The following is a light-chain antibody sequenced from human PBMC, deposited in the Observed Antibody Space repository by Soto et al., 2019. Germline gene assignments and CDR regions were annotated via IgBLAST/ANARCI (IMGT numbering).Light chain of an antibody. CDR3: QQYYSTPGT. V-gene: IGKV4-1*01. Sequence: DIVMTQSPDSLAVSLGERATINCKSSQSILYISYNKTYLAWYHQKPGQPPKLLINWASTRESGVPERFSGGGSGTDFTLTISSLQAEDGAVYYCQQYYSTPGTFGPGTKVDIK. CDR2: WAS. CDR1: QSILYISYNKTY. J-gene: IGKJ3*01.